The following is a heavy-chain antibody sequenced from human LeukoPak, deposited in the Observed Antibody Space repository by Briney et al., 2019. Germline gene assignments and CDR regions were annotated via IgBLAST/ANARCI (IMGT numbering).Heavy chain of an antibody. CDR1: GYTLTELS. CDR2: FDPEDGET. J-gene: IGHJ4*02. CDR3: ATAGPVRYFDWLLDY. V-gene: IGHV1-24*01. Sequence: ASVKVSCKVSGYTLTELSMHWVRQAPGKGFEWMGGFDPEDGETIYAQKFQGRVSMTEDTSTDTAYMELSSLRSEDTAVYYCATAGPVRYFDWLLDYWGQGTLVTVSS. D-gene: IGHD3-9*01.